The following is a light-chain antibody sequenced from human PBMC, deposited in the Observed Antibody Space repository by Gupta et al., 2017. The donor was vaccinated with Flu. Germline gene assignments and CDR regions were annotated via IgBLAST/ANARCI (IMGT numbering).Light chain of an antibody. CDR1: NIGSET. J-gene: IGLJ3*02. Sequence: SFILTPPPSVSVAPGQTASIACGGNNIGSETVHWYQQKPGHAPVLVIYDDDFRPSGIPERFSGSNSGNTATLTIRRVEAGDEADYYCQVWDTASDHWLFGAGTTLTVV. V-gene: IGLV3-21*02. CDR3: QVWDTASDHWL. CDR2: DDD.